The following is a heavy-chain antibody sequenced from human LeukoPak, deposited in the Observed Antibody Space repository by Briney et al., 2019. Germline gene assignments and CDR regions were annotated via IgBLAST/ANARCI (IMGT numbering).Heavy chain of an antibody. CDR1: GGTFSSYA. V-gene: IGHV1-69*01. D-gene: IGHD3-9*01. CDR2: IIPILGTA. J-gene: IGHJ6*02. Sequence: GASVKVSCKASGGTFSSYAISWVRQAPGQGLEWMGGIIPILGTANYAQKFQGRVTITADESTSTAYMEPSSLRSEDTAVYYCARQMLEILTTYGMDVWGQGTTVTVSS. CDR3: ARQMLEILTTYGMDV.